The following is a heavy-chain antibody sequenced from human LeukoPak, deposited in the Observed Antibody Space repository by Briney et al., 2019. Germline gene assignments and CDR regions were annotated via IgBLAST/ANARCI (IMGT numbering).Heavy chain of an antibody. CDR2: SFDGGNS. D-gene: IGHD3-22*01. CDR3: ATTSGYRNYYYYYIDV. CDR1: GVSISNTVYY. J-gene: IGHJ6*03. Sequence: SETLSLTCTVSGVSISNTVYYWGWIRQAPGKGLEWIGTSFDGGNSYYNPSLKSRVTMSVDGSKNQFSLTLASVTAADTAVYYCATTSGYRNYYYYYIDVWGKGTTVTASS. V-gene: IGHV4-39*01.